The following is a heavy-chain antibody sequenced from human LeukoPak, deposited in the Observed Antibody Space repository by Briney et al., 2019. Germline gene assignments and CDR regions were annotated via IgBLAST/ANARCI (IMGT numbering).Heavy chain of an antibody. D-gene: IGHD6-19*01. Sequence: SETLSLTCTVSDGSISSYYWSWIRQPPGKGLEWIGYIYYSGSTNYNPSLKSRVTISVDTSKNQFSLKLSSVAAADTAVYYCARQGGSSGWYEGDYFDYWGQGTLVTVSS. J-gene: IGHJ4*02. CDR2: IYYSGST. V-gene: IGHV4-59*08. CDR1: DGSISSYY. CDR3: ARQGGSSGWYEGDYFDY.